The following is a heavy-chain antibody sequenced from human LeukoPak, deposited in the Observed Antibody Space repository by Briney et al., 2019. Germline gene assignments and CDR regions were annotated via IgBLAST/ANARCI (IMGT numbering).Heavy chain of an antibody. D-gene: IGHD7-27*01. CDR2: IRGNGDT. CDR3: AKANWVSNADAVW. V-gene: IGHV3-23*01. J-gene: IGHJ4*02. CDR1: GVSFRTYA. Sequence: GGPLRLSCVASGVSFRTYAMSWVRQAPGKGPDWVPSIRGNGDTFYADSVKGRSTLSRDDSTNTVFLQLNNLRVEDTAIYYCAKANWVSNADAVWWGQGTQVTVSS.